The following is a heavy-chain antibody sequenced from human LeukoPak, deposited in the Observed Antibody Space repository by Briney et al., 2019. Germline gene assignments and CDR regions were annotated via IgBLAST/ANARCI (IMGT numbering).Heavy chain of an antibody. CDR3: ARANGYAYAYYFDI. Sequence: SQTLSLTCTVSGGSISSGDYYWSWIRQPPGKGLEWIGYIYYSGSTYYNPSLKSRVTISVDTATNHFSLKVTSVTAADTAIYYCARANGYAYAYYFDIWGQGALVTVSS. D-gene: IGHD5-18*01. CDR1: GGSISSGDYY. V-gene: IGHV4-30-4*01. CDR2: IYYSGST. J-gene: IGHJ4*02.